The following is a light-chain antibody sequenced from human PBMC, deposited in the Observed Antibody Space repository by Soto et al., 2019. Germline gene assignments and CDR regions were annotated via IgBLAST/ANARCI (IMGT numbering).Light chain of an antibody. V-gene: IGKV3-15*01. J-gene: IGKJ1*01. CDR1: QSVSSD. CDR2: GAS. Sequence: EIVMTQSPATLSVSPGERATLSCRASQSVSSDLAWYQHKPGQAPRLLIYGASTTATGIPARFSGSGSGTEFTLTISSLQSEDFATYYCQQSYYNPTFGQGTKVDIK. CDR3: QQSYYNPT.